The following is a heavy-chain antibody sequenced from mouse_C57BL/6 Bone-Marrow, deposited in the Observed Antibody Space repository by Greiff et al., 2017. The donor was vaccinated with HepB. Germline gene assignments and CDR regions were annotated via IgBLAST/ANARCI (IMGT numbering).Heavy chain of an antibody. J-gene: IGHJ4*01. Sequence: QVQLQQSDAELVKPGASVKISCTVSGYTFTDHTIHWMKQRPEQGLEWIGNIYPRDGSTKYNEKFKGKTTLTADKSSSTAYMQLNSLTSEDSAVYFGTRSPLYDGSPHYYAMDYWGQGTSVTVSS. V-gene: IGHV1-78*01. CDR3: TRSPLYDGSPHYYAMDY. CDR2: IYPRDGST. CDR1: GYTFTDHT. D-gene: IGHD1-1*01.